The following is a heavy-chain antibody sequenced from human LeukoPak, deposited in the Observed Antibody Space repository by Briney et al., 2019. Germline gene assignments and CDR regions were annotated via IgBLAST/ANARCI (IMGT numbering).Heavy chain of an antibody. J-gene: IGHJ5*02. Sequence: SEALSLTCTVSGGSISSSGYYWGWIRQPPGKGLEWIASIYYSGSTYYNPSLKSRVTIFVDTSKNQLSLKLSSLTAADTAVYYCARHEYSGSYYGLSWFDPWGQGTLVTVSS. CDR2: IYYSGST. CDR3: ARHEYSGSYYGLSWFDP. CDR1: GGSISSSGYY. D-gene: IGHD1-26*01. V-gene: IGHV4-39*01.